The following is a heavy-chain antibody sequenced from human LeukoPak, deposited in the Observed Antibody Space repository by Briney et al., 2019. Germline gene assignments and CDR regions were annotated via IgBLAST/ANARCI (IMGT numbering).Heavy chain of an antibody. CDR3: AGTSRHYYGSGSNLTPWPAGMDV. Sequence: NTSETLSLTCSVSGGSMSGFFWTWIRQPPGKELEWIGSIYYSGSTTKYNPSLKSRVTISVDTSKSQFSLKLNSATAADTAVYYCAGTSRHYYGSGSNLTPWPAGMDVWGQGTTVTVSS. CDR1: GGSMSGFF. D-gene: IGHD3-10*01. CDR2: IYYSGSTT. J-gene: IGHJ6*02. V-gene: IGHV4-59*01.